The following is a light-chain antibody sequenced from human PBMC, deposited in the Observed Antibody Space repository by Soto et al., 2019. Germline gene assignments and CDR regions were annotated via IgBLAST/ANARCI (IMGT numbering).Light chain of an antibody. CDR2: DVS. V-gene: IGKV1-5*01. CDR3: QQFNSYTIT. Sequence: DIEMTQSPSNLSASVGDRVTITCRASESVSDWLAWYQQKPGKAPEVLIFDVSRLQGGVPSRFRGSGSGTEFTRTISSLKPDDFATYVCQQFNSYTITFGQGTRLEIK. J-gene: IGKJ5*01. CDR1: ESVSDW.